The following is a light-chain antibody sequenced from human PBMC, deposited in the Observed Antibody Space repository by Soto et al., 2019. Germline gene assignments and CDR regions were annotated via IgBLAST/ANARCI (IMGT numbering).Light chain of an antibody. J-gene: IGLJ1*01. CDR2: EAT. V-gene: IGLV2-14*01. CDR3: ISYTSSSPYV. CDR1: RSDIGASNS. Sequence: QSALTQPASVSGSPGQSITISCAGTRSDIGASNSVSWYQHLPGRPPTLIIYEATNRPSGVSERFSGSKTGDTASLTISGLQADDEAEYFCISYTSSSPYVFGTGTKLTVL.